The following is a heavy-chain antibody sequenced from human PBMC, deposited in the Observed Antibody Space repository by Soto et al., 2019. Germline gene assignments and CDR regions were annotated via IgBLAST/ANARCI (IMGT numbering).Heavy chain of an antibody. V-gene: IGHV3-15*01. CDR2: IKSKTDGGTT. CDR3: TIDSSLDPLFH. Sequence: GCPLRLSCAASGLTLPRAWMSWVRQAPGKGLEWVGRIKSKTDGGTTDYAAPVRGRFTISRDDSKNTLYVQLNSLKTEDTAVYYCTIDSSLDPLFHWGQGT. CDR1: GLTLPRAW. J-gene: IGHJ4*02.